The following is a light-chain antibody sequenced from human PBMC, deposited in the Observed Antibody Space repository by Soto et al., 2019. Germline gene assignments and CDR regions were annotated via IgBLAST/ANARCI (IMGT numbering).Light chain of an antibody. J-gene: IGKJ3*01. CDR2: DAS. CDR3: QKRSNWPLT. Sequence: EIVLTQSPATLSLSPGERATLSCRASQSVSSYLAWYQQKPGQAPRLLIYDASNRATGILARFSGSGSGTDFTLTISSLEPEDFAVYYCQKRSNWPLTFGPGTKVDIK. CDR1: QSVSSY. V-gene: IGKV3-11*01.